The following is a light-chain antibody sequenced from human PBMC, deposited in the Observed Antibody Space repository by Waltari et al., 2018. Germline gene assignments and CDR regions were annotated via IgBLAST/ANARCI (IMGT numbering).Light chain of an antibody. CDR1: QGISSW. J-gene: IGKJ4*01. CDR2: SAS. V-gene: IGKV1-12*01. Sequence: DIQMTQSPSFVSASVGDRVTITCRASQGISSWLAWYQQKPGKAPNLLIYSASNLQSGVPSRSSGSGSGTDFTLTISSLQPEDFATYFCQQADSYPLTFGGGTKVEIK. CDR3: QQADSYPLT.